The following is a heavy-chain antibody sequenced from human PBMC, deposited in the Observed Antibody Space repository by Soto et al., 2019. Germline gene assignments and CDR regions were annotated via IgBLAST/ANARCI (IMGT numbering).Heavy chain of an antibody. D-gene: IGHD6-13*01. CDR1: GGTFSSYA. CDR2: IIPIFGTA. Sequence: QVQLVQSGAEVKQPGSSVKVSCKASGGTFSSYAISWVRQAPGQGLEWMGGIIPIFGTANYAQKFQGRVTITADESTSTAYMELSSLRSEDTAVYYCARSGGGYSSSWYVLDYWGQGTLVTVSS. J-gene: IGHJ4*02. V-gene: IGHV1-69*01. CDR3: ARSGGGYSSSWYVLDY.